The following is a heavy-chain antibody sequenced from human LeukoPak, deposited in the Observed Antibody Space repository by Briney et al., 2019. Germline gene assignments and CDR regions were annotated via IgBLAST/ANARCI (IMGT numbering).Heavy chain of an antibody. CDR3: ARMYYDILTGYYYFDY. V-gene: IGHV4-34*01. Sequence: PSEALSLTCAVYGASFSGYYWSWIRQPPGKGLEWIGEINHSGSTNYNPSLKSRVTISVDTSKNQFSLKLNSVTAADTAVYYCARMYYDILTGYYYFDYWGQGTLVTASS. J-gene: IGHJ4*02. D-gene: IGHD3-9*01. CDR2: INHSGST. CDR1: GASFSGYY.